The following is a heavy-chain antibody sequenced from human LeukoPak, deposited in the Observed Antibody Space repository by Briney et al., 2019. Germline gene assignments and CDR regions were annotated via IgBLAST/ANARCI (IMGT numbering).Heavy chain of an antibody. V-gene: IGHV4-34*01. CDR2: INHSGST. CDR1: GGSFSGYY. CDR3: ARQTTVTNGFDY. Sequence: PSETLSLTCAVYGGSFSGYYWSWIRQPPGKGLEGIGEINHSGSTNYNPSLKSRVTISVDTSKNQFSLKLSSVTAADTAVYYCARQTTVTNGFDYWGQGTLVTVSS. D-gene: IGHD4-17*01. J-gene: IGHJ4*02.